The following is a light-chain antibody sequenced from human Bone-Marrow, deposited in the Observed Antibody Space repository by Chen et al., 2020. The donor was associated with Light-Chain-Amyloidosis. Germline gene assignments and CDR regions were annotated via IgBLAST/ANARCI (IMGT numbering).Light chain of an antibody. CDR2: NHR. CDR3: AAWDDSLNGFYV. CDR1: PSNIGDNT. Sequence: QSVLTQPPSASGTPGQMVTISCSGSPSNIGDNTVNWYQHLPGTAPQGVIFNHRQRSSGVPDRFSGSKSGTSASLVISGLQSEDEGDYYCAAWDDSLNGFYVFGTGTTVTVL. J-gene: IGLJ1*01. V-gene: IGLV1-44*01.